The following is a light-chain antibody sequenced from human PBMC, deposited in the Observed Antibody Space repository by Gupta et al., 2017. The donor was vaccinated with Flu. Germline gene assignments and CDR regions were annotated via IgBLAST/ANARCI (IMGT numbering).Light chain of an antibody. J-gene: IGKJ4*01. CDR2: DAS. CDR3: QQRDNWRGLT. V-gene: IGKV3-11*01. CDR1: QSISIY. Sequence: EIVLTASPATLSLFAGERATLSCRASQSISIYVGWYQQKPDQAPRLLIYDASKRATGIPARFSGSGSGTDFTLTISSLEPEDSAVDYCQQRDNWRGLTFGGGTKVEI.